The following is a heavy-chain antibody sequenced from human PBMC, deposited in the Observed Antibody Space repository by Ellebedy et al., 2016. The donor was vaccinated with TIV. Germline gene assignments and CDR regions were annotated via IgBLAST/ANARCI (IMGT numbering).Heavy chain of an antibody. V-gene: IGHV4-59*08. D-gene: IGHD3-22*01. CDR2: IYYSGTT. J-gene: IGHJ3*02. CDR3: ARSHSYNSRDAFDI. Sequence: GSLRLXXTVSGDSISSYYWSWIRQPPGKALEWLGHIYYSGTTNYNPSLKSRVTISVDTSRNQLSLKLNSVTAANTAVYYCARSHSYNSRDAFDIWGQGTMVTVSS. CDR1: GDSISSYY.